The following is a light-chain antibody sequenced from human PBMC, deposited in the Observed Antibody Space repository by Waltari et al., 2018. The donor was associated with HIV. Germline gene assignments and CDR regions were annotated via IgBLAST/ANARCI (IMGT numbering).Light chain of an antibody. J-gene: IGLJ3*02. CDR2: KDS. CDR3: ESADSSLWV. CDR1: ALPKQY. Sequence: SYELTQPPSVSVSPGQTARITCSVDALPKQYAYWYQQKAGQAPVLVIYKDSERPSGIPERFSGSSSGTTVTLTISGVQAEDEADYYCESADSSLWVFGGGTKLTVL. V-gene: IGLV3-25*03.